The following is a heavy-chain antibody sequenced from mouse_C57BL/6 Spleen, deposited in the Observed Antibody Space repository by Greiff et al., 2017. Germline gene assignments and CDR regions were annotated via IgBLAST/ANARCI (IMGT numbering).Heavy chain of an antibody. CDR3: ARYYYGSSPYWYFDV. D-gene: IGHD1-1*01. V-gene: IGHV1-80*01. CDR1: GYAFSSYW. CDR2: IYPGDGDT. J-gene: IGHJ1*03. Sequence: VQLQQSGAELVKPGASVKISCKASGYAFSSYWMNWVKQRPGKGLEWIGQIYPGDGDTNYNGEFKGKATLTADNSSSTAYMQLRSLTSEDSAVYFCARYYYGSSPYWYFDVWGTGTTVTVSS.